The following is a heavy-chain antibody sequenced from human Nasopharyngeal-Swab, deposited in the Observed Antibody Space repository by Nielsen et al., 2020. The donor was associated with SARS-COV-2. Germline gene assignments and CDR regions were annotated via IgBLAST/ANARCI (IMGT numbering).Heavy chain of an antibody. J-gene: IGHJ6*02. CDR1: GGSFNGFY. CDR3: ARAGRVGDAYTGLDV. CDR2: INHNERT. D-gene: IGHD5-24*01. Sequence: SETLSLTCSVSGGSFNGFYWNWIRQPPGKGLEWIGEINHNERTNYNPSLKSRVTMSVDTSNNRVSLKLTPLTATDTAVYYCARAGRVGDAYTGLDVWGQGTTVTVSS. V-gene: IGHV4-34*01.